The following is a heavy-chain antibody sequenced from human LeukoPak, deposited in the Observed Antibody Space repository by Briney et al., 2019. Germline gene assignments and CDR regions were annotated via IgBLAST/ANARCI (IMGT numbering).Heavy chain of an antibody. CDR3: ARSNLMTLDFDY. CDR2: ISPYNGDT. J-gene: IGHJ4*02. D-gene: IGHD4-11*01. V-gene: IGHV1-2*02. Sequence: ASVKVSCKASGYTFNTYGITWVRQAPGQGLEWMGWISPYNGDTHYAQKFQGRVTMTRDTSISTAYMELSRLRSDDTAVYYCARSNLMTLDFDYWGQGTLVTVSS. CDR1: GYTFNTYG.